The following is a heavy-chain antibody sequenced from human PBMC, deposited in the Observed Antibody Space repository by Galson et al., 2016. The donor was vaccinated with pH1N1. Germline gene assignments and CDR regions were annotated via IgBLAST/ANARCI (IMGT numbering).Heavy chain of an antibody. CDR1: GGSFRNNA. D-gene: IGHD3-22*01. CDR2: ILPIFGIA. V-gene: IGHV1-69*13. Sequence: SVKVSCKASGGSFRNNAFNWVRQAPGQGLEWMGGILPIFGIASYAQDFQGRVTITADESATTIYMDLRSLRPEDTAVYYCARDAELQNYDSSGYYSHLETWGQGTPVTVSS. CDR3: ARDAELQNYDSSGYYSHLET. J-gene: IGHJ4*02.